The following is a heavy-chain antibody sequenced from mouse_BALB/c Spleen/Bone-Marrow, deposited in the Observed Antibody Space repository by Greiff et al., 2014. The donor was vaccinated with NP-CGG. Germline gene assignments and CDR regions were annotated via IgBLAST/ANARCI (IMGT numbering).Heavy chain of an antibody. CDR1: GYIFVTYW. V-gene: IGHV1-7*01. Sequence: QVQLQQSGAELAKPGASVKMSCRTSGYIFVTYWMHWVKQRPGQGLEWIGYINPSTGYTEYNQKFKDKSTLTADKSSNTAFMQLSSLTSADSAVYYCVVWPYYALDYWGQGTSVTVSS. J-gene: IGHJ4*01. CDR2: INPSTGYT. D-gene: IGHD2-12*01. CDR3: VVWPYYALDY.